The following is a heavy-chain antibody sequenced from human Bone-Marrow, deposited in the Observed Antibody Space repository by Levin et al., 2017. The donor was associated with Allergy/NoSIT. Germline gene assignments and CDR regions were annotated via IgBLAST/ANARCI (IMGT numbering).Heavy chain of an antibody. V-gene: IGHV3-33*01. CDR1: GFTFSNYG. D-gene: IGHD3-10*01. Sequence: SCAASGFTFSNYGMHWVRQAPGKGLEWVAVIWYDGSNKNYAESVKGRFTISRDNSRNTLYLQMNSLRAEDTALYYCARDPFITMVRGYLDYWGQGALVTVSS. CDR2: IWYDGSNK. CDR3: ARDPFITMVRGYLDY. J-gene: IGHJ4*02.